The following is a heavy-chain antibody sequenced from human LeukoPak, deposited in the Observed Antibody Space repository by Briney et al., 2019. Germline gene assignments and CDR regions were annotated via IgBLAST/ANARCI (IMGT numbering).Heavy chain of an antibody. D-gene: IGHD1-26*01. CDR3: ARPRAVGATRAFDI. V-gene: IGHV1-18*01. CDR2: IRAYNGNT. CDR1: GYTFPSYG. J-gene: IGHJ3*02. Sequence: GASVKVSCKASGYTFPSYGISRVRQAPGQGLEWMGGIRAYNGNTNYAQKVQGRVTMTTDTSTSTAYMELSSLRSDDTAVYYCARPRAVGATRAFDIWGQGTMVTVSS.